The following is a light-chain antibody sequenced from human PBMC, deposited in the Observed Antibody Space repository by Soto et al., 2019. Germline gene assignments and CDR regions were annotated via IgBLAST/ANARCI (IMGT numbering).Light chain of an antibody. CDR3: SSYAGSSNV. J-gene: IGLJ1*01. V-gene: IGLV2-8*01. CDR2: EVN. Sequence: QSALTRPPSASGSPGQSVAISCTGTSSDVGGYNYVSWYQQHPGKAPKLMIYEVNKRPSGVPDRFSGSKSGNTASLTVSCLQAEDEADYYCSSYAGSSNVFGTGTKVTVL. CDR1: SSDVGGYNY.